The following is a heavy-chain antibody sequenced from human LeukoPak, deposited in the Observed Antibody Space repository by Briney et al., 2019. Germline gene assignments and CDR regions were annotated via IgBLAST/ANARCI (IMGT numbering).Heavy chain of an antibody. D-gene: IGHD3-3*01. CDR2: IFYSGST. Sequence: GSLRLSCAVSGFTFSSYAMRWVRQPPGKALEWVGSIFYSGSTYYNPSPQSRVAISVDTSKNQFSLKLNSVTALDTAVYYCARHVPILGVIHNWFDPWGPGTLVTVSS. V-gene: IGHV4-39*01. CDR1: GFTFSSYA. CDR3: ARHVPILGVIHNWFDP. J-gene: IGHJ5*02.